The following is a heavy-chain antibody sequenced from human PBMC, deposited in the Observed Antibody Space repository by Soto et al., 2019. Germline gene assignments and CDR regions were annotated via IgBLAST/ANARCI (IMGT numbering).Heavy chain of an antibody. CDR3: TAGKLYPSLDFDY. Sequence: SETLSLTCTVSGGSISSGDYYWAWIRQPPGKGLEWIGYIHPSGGKDYNPSLKSRVTISVATSKNQFSLKLTSVTAANTAVYYCTAGKLYPSLDFDYWGQGTLVTVSS. J-gene: IGHJ4*02. CDR1: GGSISSGDYY. V-gene: IGHV4-30-4*01. D-gene: IGHD2-8*01. CDR2: IHPSGGK.